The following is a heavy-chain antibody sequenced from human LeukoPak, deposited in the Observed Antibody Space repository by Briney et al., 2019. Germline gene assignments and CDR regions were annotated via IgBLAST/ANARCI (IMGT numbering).Heavy chain of an antibody. CDR1: GGSFSSYY. V-gene: IGHV4-34*01. J-gene: IGHJ6*02. CDR3: ARDSNYYGMDV. D-gene: IGHD4-11*01. CDR2: INHSGST. Sequence: TSETLSLTCAVYGGSFSSYYWSWIRQPPGKGLEWIGEINHSGSTNYNPSLKSRVTISVDTSKNQFSLKLSSVTAADTAVYYCARDSNYYGMDVWGQGTTVTVSS.